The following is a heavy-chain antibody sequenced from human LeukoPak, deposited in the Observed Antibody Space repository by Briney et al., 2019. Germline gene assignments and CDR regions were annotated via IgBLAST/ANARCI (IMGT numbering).Heavy chain of an antibody. CDR3: ARGSRAFDI. J-gene: IGHJ3*02. CDR1: GGSISSYY. Sequence: PSETLSLTCTVSGGSISSYYWSWIRQPPGKGLEWIGYIYYSGSTNYNPSLKSRVTISVDTSKNQFSLKLSSVTAADTAVYYCARGSRAFDIWGQGTMVTVSS. CDR2: IYYSGST. V-gene: IGHV4-59*01. D-gene: IGHD3-10*01.